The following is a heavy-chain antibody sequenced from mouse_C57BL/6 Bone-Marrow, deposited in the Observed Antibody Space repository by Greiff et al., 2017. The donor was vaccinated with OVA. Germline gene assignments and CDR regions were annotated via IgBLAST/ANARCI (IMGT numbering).Heavy chain of an antibody. J-gene: IGHJ2*01. CDR1: GYAFTNYL. Sequence: VQLQQSGAELVRPGTSVKVSCKASGYAFTNYLIEWVKQRPGQGLEWIGVINPGSGGTNYNEKFEGKATLTADKSSSTAYMQLSSLTSEDSAVYFCARHLLFDYWGQGTTLTVSS. V-gene: IGHV1-54*01. CDR2: INPGSGGT. CDR3: ARHLLFDY. D-gene: IGHD2-1*01.